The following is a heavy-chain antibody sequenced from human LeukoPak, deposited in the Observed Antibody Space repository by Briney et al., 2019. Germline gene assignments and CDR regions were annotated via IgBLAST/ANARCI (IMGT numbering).Heavy chain of an antibody. CDR1: GGSFSGYY. Sequence: PSETLSLTCAVYGGSFSGYYWGWIRQPPGKGLEWIGSISHSGSTYYNPSLKSRVTISVDTSKNQFSLKLSSVTAADTAVYYCARGFDYYDSSGYLSNWYFDLWGRGTPVTVSS. D-gene: IGHD3-22*01. CDR2: ISHSGST. V-gene: IGHV4-38-2*01. J-gene: IGHJ2*01. CDR3: ARGFDYYDSSGYLSNWYFDL.